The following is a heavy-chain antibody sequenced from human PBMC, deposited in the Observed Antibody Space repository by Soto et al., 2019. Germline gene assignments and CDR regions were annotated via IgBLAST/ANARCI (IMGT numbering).Heavy chain of an antibody. J-gene: IGHJ6*02. V-gene: IGHV1-18*01. CDR2: ISAYNGNT. CDR3: ARLTCSSRTIGYYYGIDV. CDR1: GYTFGSYG. Sequence: VKVSRKGAGYTFGSYGISWVRQEHGQGLEWMGWISAYNGNTNYTQTLQGRVTMTTVTSTSTAYMELRSLRSGDTAVYYCARLTCSSRTIGYYYGIDVCGQAITVTVSS. D-gene: IGHD3-16*01.